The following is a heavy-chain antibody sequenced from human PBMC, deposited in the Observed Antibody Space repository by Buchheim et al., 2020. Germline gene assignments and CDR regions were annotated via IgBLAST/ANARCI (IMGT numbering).Heavy chain of an antibody. V-gene: IGHV4-61*08. Sequence: QVQLQESGPGLVKPSETLSLTCSVSSGSVTNGVHYWSWIRQPPGKGLEWIGHIYDRGITYYHSSLKSRVTTSLDASKNEFSLKLNSVTAADTALYFCARIFSGDYALDYWGQGIL. D-gene: IGHD2-2*01. CDR1: SGSVTNGVHY. CDR3: ARIFSGDYALDY. J-gene: IGHJ4*02. CDR2: IYDRGIT.